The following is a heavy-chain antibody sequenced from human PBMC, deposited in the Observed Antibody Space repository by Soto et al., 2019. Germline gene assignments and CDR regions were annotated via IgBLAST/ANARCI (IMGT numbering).Heavy chain of an antibody. D-gene: IGHD2-21*02. CDR3: AKDEFVIVVVTAPCYYYGMDV. CDR1: GFTFSSYA. V-gene: IGHV3-23*01. Sequence: GGSLRLSCAASGFTFSSYAMSWVRQAPGKGLEWVSAISGSGGSTYYADSVKGRFTISRDNSKNTLYLQMNSLRAEDTAVDYCAKDEFVIVVVTAPCYYYGMDVWGQGTTVTVSS. CDR2: ISGSGGST. J-gene: IGHJ6*02.